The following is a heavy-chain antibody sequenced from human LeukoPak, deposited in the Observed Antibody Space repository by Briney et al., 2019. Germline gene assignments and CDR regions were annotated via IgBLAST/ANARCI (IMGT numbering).Heavy chain of an antibody. Sequence: PGGSLRLSCAASGFTFSSYAMHWVRHAPGKRLEYLSAISSNGGSTYYANSVKGRFTISRDNSKNTLYLQMGSLRAEDMAVYYCARDGYAMVRGVIRTWGQGTLVTVSS. CDR1: GFTFSSYA. CDR2: ISSNGGST. J-gene: IGHJ5*02. V-gene: IGHV3-64*01. CDR3: ARDGYAMVRGVIRT. D-gene: IGHD3-10*01.